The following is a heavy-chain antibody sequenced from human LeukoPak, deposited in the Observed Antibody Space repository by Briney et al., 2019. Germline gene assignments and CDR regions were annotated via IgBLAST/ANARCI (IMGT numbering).Heavy chain of an antibody. CDR2: TYCRSTWYN. D-gene: IGHD2-2*01. J-gene: IGHJ5*02. CDR3: ARRLTQYDCFDP. Sequence: SQTLSLTCAISGDSVSSNSVTWNWIRQSPSRGLEWLGRTYCRSTWYNDYAVSVRGRITVNPNTSKNQFSLHLNSVTPEDTAVYYCARRLTQYDCFDPWGQGILVTVSS. V-gene: IGHV6-1*01. CDR1: GDSVSSNSVT.